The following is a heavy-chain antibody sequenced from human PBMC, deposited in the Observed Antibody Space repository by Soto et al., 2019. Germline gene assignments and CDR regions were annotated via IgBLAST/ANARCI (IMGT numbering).Heavy chain of an antibody. D-gene: IGHD6-19*01. CDR3: ARDWYSSGWRPFDY. CDR1: GYTLTELS. J-gene: IGHJ4*02. CDR2: FDPEDGET. V-gene: IGHV1-24*01. Sequence: ASVKDSCKVSGYTLTELSMHWVRQAPGKGLEWMGGFDPEDGETIYAQKFQGRVTMTEDTSTDTAYMELSSLRSEDTAVYYCARDWYSSGWRPFDYWGQGTLVTVSS.